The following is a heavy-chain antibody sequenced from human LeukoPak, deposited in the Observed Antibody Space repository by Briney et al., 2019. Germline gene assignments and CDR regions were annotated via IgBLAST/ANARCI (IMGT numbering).Heavy chain of an antibody. D-gene: IGHD4-17*01. CDR1: GGTFSSYA. CDR2: IIPIFGTA. J-gene: IGHJ1*01. CDR3: ARGPSSYGDYIFRIAEYFQH. V-gene: IGHV1-69*06. Sequence: GASVKVSFKASGGTFSSYAISWVRQAPGQGLEWMGGIIPIFGTANYAQKFQGRVTITADKSTSTAYMELSSLRSEDTAVYYCARGPSSYGDYIFRIAEYFQHWGQGTLVTVSS.